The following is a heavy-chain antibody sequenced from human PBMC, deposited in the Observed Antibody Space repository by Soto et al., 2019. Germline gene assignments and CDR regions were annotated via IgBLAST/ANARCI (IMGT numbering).Heavy chain of an antibody. CDR1: GASISSGDYY. CDR2: IHHSGSS. J-gene: IGHJ4*02. Sequence: SETLSLTCTVSGASISSGDYYWSWIRQPPGKGLEWIGYIHHSGSSYYNPSLKSRVTMSVDTSKNHFSLKLISVTTADTAVYFCAREGNLGRWIQPLDSWGQGTLVTVSS. V-gene: IGHV4-30-4*02. CDR3: AREGNLGRWIQPLDS. D-gene: IGHD2-2*03.